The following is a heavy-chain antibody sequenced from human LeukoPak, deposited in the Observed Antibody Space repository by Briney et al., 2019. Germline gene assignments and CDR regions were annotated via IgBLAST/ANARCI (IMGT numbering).Heavy chain of an antibody. CDR2: IVGDGSST. V-gene: IGHV3-74*01. CDR3: PNDPAAMSKV. J-gene: IGHJ6*02. D-gene: IGHD2-2*01. CDR1: GFPLSNYW. Sequence: PGGSLTLSRAPSGFPLSNYWMLWLRPAAGRVRVWVSRIVGDGSSTRSAASVKGRFTISRDNAKNTLYLQMTTLRPEDTAVYYCPNDPAAMSKVWGQGTTVTVS.